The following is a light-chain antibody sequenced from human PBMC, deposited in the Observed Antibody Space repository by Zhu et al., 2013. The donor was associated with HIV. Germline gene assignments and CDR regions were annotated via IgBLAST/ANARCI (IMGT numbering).Light chain of an antibody. J-gene: IGKJ1*01. Sequence: EIVMTQSPATLSVSPGERATLSCRASQSLSSNLAWYQQKPGQAPTLLIYATSRRATGIPDRFSGSGSGTDFTLSISRLEPEDFAVYYCQQYGSSPETFGQGTKVAIK. V-gene: IGKV3-20*01. CDR2: ATS. CDR3: QQYGSSPET. CDR1: QSLSSN.